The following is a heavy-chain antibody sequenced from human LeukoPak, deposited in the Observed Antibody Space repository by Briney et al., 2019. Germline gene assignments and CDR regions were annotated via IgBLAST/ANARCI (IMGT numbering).Heavy chain of an antibody. V-gene: IGHV4-61*02. D-gene: IGHD6-6*01. CDR2: IYTSGST. J-gene: IGHJ6*03. CDR1: GGSISSGSCY. CDR3: ARDGGRSSSSYYYYYYYMDV. Sequence: SQTLSLTCTVSGGSISSGSCYWSWIRQPAGRGLEWIGRIYTSGSTNYNPSLKSRVTISVDTSKNQFSLKLSSVTAADTAVYYCARDGGRSSSSYYYYYYYMDVWGKGTTVTVSS.